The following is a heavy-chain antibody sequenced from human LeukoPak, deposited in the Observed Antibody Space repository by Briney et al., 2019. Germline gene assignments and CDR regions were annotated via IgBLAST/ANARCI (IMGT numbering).Heavy chain of an antibody. Sequence: GESLKISCKTSEYSFTSYWIGWVRQLPGKGLEWVGNIQPGNPEIRYSPSFQGQVTLSADKSISTAYLQWSSLKASDTAMYYCARLVGSGWYQYDYWGQGTLVTVSS. J-gene: IGHJ4*02. CDR3: ARLVGSGWYQYDY. CDR2: IQPGNPEI. CDR1: EYSFTSYW. D-gene: IGHD6-19*01. V-gene: IGHV5-51*01.